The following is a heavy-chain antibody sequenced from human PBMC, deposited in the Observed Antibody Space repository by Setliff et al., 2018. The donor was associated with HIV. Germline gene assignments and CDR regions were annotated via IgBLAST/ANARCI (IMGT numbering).Heavy chain of an antibody. CDR1: GGSISSSSYY. J-gene: IGHJ4*02. CDR3: ATMNYGSSGYYSD. Sequence: SETLSLTCTVSGGSISSSSYYWGWIRQPPGKGLEWIGSIYYSGSTYYNPSLKSRVTISVDTSKNQFSLKLSSVTAADTAVYFCATMNYGSSGYYSDWGQGTRVTVSS. D-gene: IGHD3-22*01. CDR2: IYYSGST. V-gene: IGHV4-39*01.